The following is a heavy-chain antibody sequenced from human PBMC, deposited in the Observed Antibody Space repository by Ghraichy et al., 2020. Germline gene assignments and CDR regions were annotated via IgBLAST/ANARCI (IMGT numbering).Heavy chain of an antibody. CDR2: ISGSGGST. J-gene: IGHJ4*02. CDR1: GFTFSSYA. V-gene: IGHV3-23*01. Sequence: ETLSLTCAASGFTFSSYAMSWVRQAPGKGLEWVSGISGSGGSTYYADSVKGRFTISRDNSKNTLYVEMNSLRAEDTAVYYCAKGAYSSSAILAIGNWGQGTLVTVSS. CDR3: AKGAYSSSAILAIGN. D-gene: IGHD6-6*01.